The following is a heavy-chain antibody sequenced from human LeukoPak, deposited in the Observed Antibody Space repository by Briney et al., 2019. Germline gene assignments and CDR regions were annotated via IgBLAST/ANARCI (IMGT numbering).Heavy chain of an antibody. CDR3: ARDQGNNVLRYFDWLSYYFDY. CDR2: ISYDGSNK. V-gene: IGHV3-30*03. J-gene: IGHJ4*02. D-gene: IGHD3-9*01. CDR1: GFTFSSYG. Sequence: PGGSLRLSCAASGFTFSSYGMHWVRQAPGKGLEWVAVISYDGSNKYYADSVKGRFTISRDNSKNTLYLQMNSLRAEDTAVYYCARDQGNNVLRYFDWLSYYFDYWGQGTLVTVSS.